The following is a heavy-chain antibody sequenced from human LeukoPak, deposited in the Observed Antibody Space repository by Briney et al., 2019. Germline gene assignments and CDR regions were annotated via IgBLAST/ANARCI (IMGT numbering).Heavy chain of an antibody. CDR1: GFTFSGSA. V-gene: IGHV3-73*01. CDR3: TRQLNGAVTGDY. D-gene: IGHD2-21*02. J-gene: IGHJ4*02. CDR2: MRSKSNSYPT. Sequence: GGSLRLSCAASGFTFSGSAMHWVRQASGKGLEWVGRMRSKSNSYPTAYAASVKGKFNISRDDSTNTAYLQIINLKTEDTAVYYCTRQLNGAVTGDYWGQGTLVTVSS.